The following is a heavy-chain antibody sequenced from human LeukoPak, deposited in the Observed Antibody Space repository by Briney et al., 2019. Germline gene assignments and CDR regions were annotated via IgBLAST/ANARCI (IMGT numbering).Heavy chain of an antibody. D-gene: IGHD4-23*01. V-gene: IGHV4-59*01. Sequence: SETLSLTCSVSGGSISSLYWSWTRQPPGKGLEWIGYIYYTGSTNYNPSRKSRVTISVDTSKNQFSLKLSSVTAADTAVYYCARASGYGGNSIDYWGQGTLVTVSS. CDR3: ARASGYGGNSIDY. CDR2: IYYTGST. J-gene: IGHJ4*02. CDR1: GGSISSLY.